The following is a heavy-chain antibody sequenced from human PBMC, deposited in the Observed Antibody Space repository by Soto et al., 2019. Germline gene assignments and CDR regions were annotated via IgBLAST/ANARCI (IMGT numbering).Heavy chain of an antibody. D-gene: IGHD6-13*01. Sequence: ASLWVSCKASGGTFTSYYMHWVRHAPGQGLEWMGIINPSGGSTSYAQKFQGRVTMTRDTSTSTGYMELSSLGSEDTAVYDCARVLKQQLVRRYYFDYWGQGTLVTGS. J-gene: IGHJ4*02. V-gene: IGHV1-46*01. CDR3: ARVLKQQLVRRYYFDY. CDR1: GGTFTSYY. CDR2: INPSGGST.